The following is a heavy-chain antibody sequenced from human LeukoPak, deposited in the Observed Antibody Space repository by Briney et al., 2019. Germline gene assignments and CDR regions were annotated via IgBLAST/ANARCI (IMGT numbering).Heavy chain of an antibody. CDR2: IRSKANSYAT. Sequence: GGSLRLSCAASGSTFSGSAMHWVRQASGKGLEWVGRIRSKANSYATAYAASVKGRFTISRDDSKNTAYLQMNSLKTEDTAVYYCTTPGGYYFDYWGQGTLVTVSS. D-gene: IGHD3-16*01. CDR1: GSTFSGSA. V-gene: IGHV3-73*01. CDR3: TTPGGYYFDY. J-gene: IGHJ4*02.